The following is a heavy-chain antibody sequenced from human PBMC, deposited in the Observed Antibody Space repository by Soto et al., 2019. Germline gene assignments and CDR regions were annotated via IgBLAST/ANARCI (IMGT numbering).Heavy chain of an antibody. J-gene: IGHJ4*02. Sequence: EVQLLESGGGFIQPGGSLRLSCAASGFTFSSYAMSWVRQAPGKGLQWVSAISNSGGTTYYADSVKGRFTISRDNSKNTLYLQMNSLRAEDTAVYYCAKSNYYGSGSYYNDFDSWGQGTLVTVSS. V-gene: IGHV3-23*01. CDR2: ISNSGGTT. CDR3: AKSNYYGSGSYYNDFDS. CDR1: GFTFSSYA. D-gene: IGHD3-10*01.